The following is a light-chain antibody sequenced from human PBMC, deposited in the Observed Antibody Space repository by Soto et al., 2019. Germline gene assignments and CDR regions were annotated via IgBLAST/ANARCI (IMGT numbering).Light chain of an antibody. V-gene: IGLV1-40*01. CDR3: QSYDSSLSGYV. CDR1: SSNIGAGYD. Sequence: QSVLTQPPSVSGAPGQRVTISCTGSSSNIGAGYDVHWYQQLPGTAPKLLIYGNSNRPSGVPDRFSGSKSGTSASLAITGLQAEDEADYDCQSYDSSLSGYVFGTGTKVTFL. J-gene: IGLJ1*01. CDR2: GNS.